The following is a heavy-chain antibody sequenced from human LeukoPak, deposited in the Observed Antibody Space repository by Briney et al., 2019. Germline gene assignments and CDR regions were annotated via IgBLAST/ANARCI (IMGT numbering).Heavy chain of an antibody. CDR1: GAPITRYY. CDR2: IYYTGSA. D-gene: IGHD2-2*01. Sequence: PSETLSLTCTVSGAPITRYYWSWIRQPPGKGLEWIGYIYYTGSANYNPSLKSRVSISVDTSKNQFSLRLSSVTAADTAVYYCAGTPGNCSSTSCSASMDVWGQGTTVTVSS. J-gene: IGHJ6*02. V-gene: IGHV4-59*12. CDR3: AGTPGNCSSTSCSASMDV.